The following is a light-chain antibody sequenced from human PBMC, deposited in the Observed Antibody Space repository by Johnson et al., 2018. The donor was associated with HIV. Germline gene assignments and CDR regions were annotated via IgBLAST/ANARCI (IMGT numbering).Light chain of an antibody. CDR3: GTWDSSLSAYV. J-gene: IGLJ1*01. Sequence: QSVLTQPPSVSAAPGQKVTISCSGSSSNIGNNYVSWYQQLPGTAPRIVTYDNNKRPSGIPDRFSGSKYGTSGTLGITRLQTGDEADYYCGTWDSSLSAYVFGTGTKVTVL. V-gene: IGLV1-51*01. CDR1: SSNIGNNY. CDR2: DNN.